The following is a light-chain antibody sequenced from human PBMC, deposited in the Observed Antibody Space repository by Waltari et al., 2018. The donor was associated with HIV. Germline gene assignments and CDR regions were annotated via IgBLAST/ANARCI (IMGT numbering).Light chain of an antibody. Sequence: QSALTQPASVSGSPGQSITISCTGTSSDIGGYNYVSWYQHHPGKAPKVIIYDVSNRPSGVSNRFSGSKSGNTASLTISGLQAKDEADYYCTSFTISNTLYVFGTGTKVTVL. CDR1: SSDIGGYNY. CDR3: TSFTISNTLYV. CDR2: DVS. J-gene: IGLJ1*01. V-gene: IGLV2-14*01.